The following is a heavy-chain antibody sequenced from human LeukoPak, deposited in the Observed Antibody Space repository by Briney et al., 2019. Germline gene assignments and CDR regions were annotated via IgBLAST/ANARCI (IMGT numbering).Heavy chain of an antibody. J-gene: IGHJ4*02. CDR2: IDPSDSST. Sequence: SGESLKISLMGMMAPFTAYFINDVRQMPGKGLEWMGRIDPSDSSTNYSPSFQGHVTISAVKSTNTVYLQLRSLEASDTAIYYCSRPMGIRGYSYGTAAYWGQGTLVTVSS. D-gene: IGHD5-18*01. CDR3: SRPMGIRGYSYGTAAY. V-gene: IGHV5-10-1*01. CDR1: MAPFTAYF.